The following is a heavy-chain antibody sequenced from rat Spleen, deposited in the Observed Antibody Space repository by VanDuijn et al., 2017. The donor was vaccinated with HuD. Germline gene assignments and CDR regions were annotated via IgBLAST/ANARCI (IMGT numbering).Heavy chain of an antibody. J-gene: IGHJ4*01. CDR2: ISYDGSST. Sequence: EVQMVESGGGLVQPGRSLKLSCAASGFTFSDYYMAWVRQAPTKGLEWVATISYDGSSTYYRDSVKGRFTVSRDNSKSTLFLQMDSLRSEDTATYYCTTDRPGALMDAWGQGASVTVSS. D-gene: IGHD5-1*01. CDR3: TTDRPGALMDA. V-gene: IGHV5-29*01. CDR1: GFTFSDYY.